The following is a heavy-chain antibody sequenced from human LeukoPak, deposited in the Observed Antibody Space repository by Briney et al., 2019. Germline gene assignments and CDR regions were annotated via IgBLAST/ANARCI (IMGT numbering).Heavy chain of an antibody. CDR3: ARGSLMITQANYFDY. V-gene: IGHV1-69*13. J-gene: IGHJ4*02. D-gene: IGHD3-16*01. CDR1: GGTFSSYA. Sequence: GASVKVFCKASGGTFSSYAISWVRQAPGQGLEWMGGIIPIFGTANYAQKFQGRVTITADESTSTAYMELSSLRSEDTAVYYCARGSLMITQANYFDYWGQGTLVTVSS. CDR2: IIPIFGTA.